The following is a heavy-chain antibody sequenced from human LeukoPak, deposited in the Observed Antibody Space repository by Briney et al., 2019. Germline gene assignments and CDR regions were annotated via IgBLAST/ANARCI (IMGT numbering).Heavy chain of an antibody. CDR2: ISYDGSNK. V-gene: IGHV3-30*18. CDR3: AKLTTVFDY. D-gene: IGHD4-11*01. J-gene: IGHJ4*02. CDR1: GFTFSSYG. Sequence: GRSLRLSCAASGFTFSSYGMHWVRQAPGKGLEWVAVISYDGSNKYYADSVKGRFTISRDNSKNTLYLQMNSLRAEDTAVYYCAKLTTVFDYWGQGTLVTVSS.